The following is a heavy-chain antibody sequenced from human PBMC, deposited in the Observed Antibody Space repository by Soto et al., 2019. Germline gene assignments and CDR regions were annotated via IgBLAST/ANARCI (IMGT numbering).Heavy chain of an antibody. D-gene: IGHD1-1*01. CDR3: ARDGPHWSHVVYYSGMDV. CDR1: AGTSSSYA. V-gene: IGHV1-69*13. J-gene: IGHJ6*02. CDR2: IIPVFGRA. Sequence: SVKVSRRSLAGTSSSYAISRVRQAPGQGLEWMGGIIPVFGRAICSQKVQRVVTIIAEESTSRAYFELSWLRLEETVLYYCARDGPHWSHVVYYSGMDVWGQGTMVTVFS.